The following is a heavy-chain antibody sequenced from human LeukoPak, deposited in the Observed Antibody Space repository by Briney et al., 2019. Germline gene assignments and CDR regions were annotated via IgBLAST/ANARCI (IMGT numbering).Heavy chain of an antibody. CDR1: GFTFSSHW. CDR3: ARDKASGSSYGSSFHF. D-gene: IGHD1-26*01. V-gene: IGHV3-7*01. Sequence: GGSLRLSCAASGFTFSSHWMTWVRQAPGKGLEWVANIKQDGSEKSYVDSVKGRFSISRDNAKNSLYLQMNSLRVEDTALYYCARDKASGSSYGSSFHFWGQGTVVTVSS. J-gene: IGHJ3*01. CDR2: IKQDGSEK.